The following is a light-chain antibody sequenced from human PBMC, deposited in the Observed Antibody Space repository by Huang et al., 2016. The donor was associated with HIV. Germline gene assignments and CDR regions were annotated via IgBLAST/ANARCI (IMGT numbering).Light chain of an antibody. Sequence: EIVLTQSPGTVSLSPGERATLSCRASQSVSSKYLAWYQQKPGQAPRLLIYGASYRATGIADRFSVSGSGTDFTLTISRLEPEDFAVYYCQQYDSSPIFTFGPGTKVDIK. CDR3: QQYDSSPIFT. CDR1: QSVSSKY. V-gene: IGKV3-20*01. J-gene: IGKJ3*01. CDR2: GAS.